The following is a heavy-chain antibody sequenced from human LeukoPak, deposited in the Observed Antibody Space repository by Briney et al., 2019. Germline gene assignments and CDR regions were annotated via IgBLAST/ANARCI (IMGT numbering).Heavy chain of an antibody. J-gene: IGHJ4*02. D-gene: IGHD3-10*01. Sequence: GGSPRLSCAVSGFTVSSNYMTWVRQAPGKGLEWVSVLRNDGTTYYADSVKGRFTISRDDSKNMLYLQMNSLRADDTAVYYCASLYGSGNYGIYWGQGTLVTVSS. CDR2: LRNDGTT. CDR3: ASLYGSGNYGIY. CDR1: GFTVSSNY. V-gene: IGHV3-53*01.